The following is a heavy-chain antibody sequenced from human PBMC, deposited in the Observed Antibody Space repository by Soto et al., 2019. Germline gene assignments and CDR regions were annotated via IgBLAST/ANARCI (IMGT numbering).Heavy chain of an antibody. V-gene: IGHV3-30*18. Sequence: PGGSLRLSCAASGITFSVYGMHWVRQAPGKGLEWVAVISYDGTNKYYGDSVKGRFSISRDNSKNTLYLQMNSLRAEDTAAYYCAKGLGWRVLGDAFDIWGQGTMVTVSS. CDR2: ISYDGTNK. CDR3: AKGLGWRVLGDAFDI. J-gene: IGHJ3*02. D-gene: IGHD3-16*01. CDR1: GITFSVYG.